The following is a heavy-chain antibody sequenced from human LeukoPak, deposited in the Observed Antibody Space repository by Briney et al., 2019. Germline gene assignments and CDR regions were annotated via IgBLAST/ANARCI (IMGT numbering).Heavy chain of an antibody. CDR3: ARDRGYDYVRGSYRYTIPNNWFGP. J-gene: IGHJ5*02. V-gene: IGHV3-53*01. CDR2: IYSGGST. D-gene: IGHD3-16*02. CDR1: GFTVSSNY. Sequence: PGGSLRLSCAASGFTVSSNYMSWVRQAPGKGLEWVSVIYSGGSTYYADSVKGRFTISRDNSKNTLYLQMNSLRAEDTAVYYCARDRGYDYVRGSYRYTIPNNWFGPWGQGTLVTVSS.